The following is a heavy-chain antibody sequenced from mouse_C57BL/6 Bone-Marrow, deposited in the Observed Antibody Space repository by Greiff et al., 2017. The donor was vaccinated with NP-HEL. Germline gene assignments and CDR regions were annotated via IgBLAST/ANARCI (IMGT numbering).Heavy chain of an antibody. J-gene: IGHJ1*03. CDR2: INPSNGGT. V-gene: IGHV1-53*01. Sequence: VQLQQPGTELVKPGASVKLSCKASGYTFTSYWMHWVKQRPGQGLEWIGNINPSNGGTNYNEKFKSKATLTVDKSSSTAYMQLSSLTSEDSAVYYCGKGTTVVATRYWYFDVWGTGTTVTVAS. D-gene: IGHD1-1*01. CDR3: GKGTTVVATRYWYFDV. CDR1: GYTFTSYW.